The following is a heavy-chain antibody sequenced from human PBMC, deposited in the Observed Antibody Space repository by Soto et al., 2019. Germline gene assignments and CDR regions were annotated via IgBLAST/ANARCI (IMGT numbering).Heavy chain of an antibody. Sequence: QVQLVQSGAEVKKPGASVKVSCNASGYTFTDSYLHWVRQAPGQGLEWMGWINPNTGDTNLAQKFQGWVTMTRDTSITTVYMELTRLSSDDTTVYYCARSRRNCSGANCYTDFDYWGQGTLVTVSS. D-gene: IGHD2-15*01. V-gene: IGHV1-2*04. CDR1: GYTFTDSY. CDR3: ARSRRNCSGANCYTDFDY. J-gene: IGHJ4*02. CDR2: INPNTGDT.